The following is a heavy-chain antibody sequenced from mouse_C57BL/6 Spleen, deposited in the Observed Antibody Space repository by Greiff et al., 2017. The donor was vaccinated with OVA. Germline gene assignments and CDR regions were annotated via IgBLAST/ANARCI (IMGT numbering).Heavy chain of an antibody. V-gene: IGHV5-4*01. CDR2: ISDGGSYT. Sequence: EVQGVESGGGLVKPGGSLKLSCAASGFTFSSYAMSWVRQTPEKRLEWVATISDGGSYTYYPDNVKGRFTISRDNAKNNLYLQMSHLKSEDTAMYYCARESLDYYGSSYVNWYFDVWGTGTTVTVSS. CDR3: ARESLDYYGSSYVNWYFDV. J-gene: IGHJ1*03. D-gene: IGHD1-1*01. CDR1: GFTFSSYA.